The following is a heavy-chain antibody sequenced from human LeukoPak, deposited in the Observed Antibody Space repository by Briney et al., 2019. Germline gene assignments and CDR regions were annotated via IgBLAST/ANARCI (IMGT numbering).Heavy chain of an antibody. D-gene: IGHD1-14*01. V-gene: IGHV3-23*01. CDR2: ISGSAYST. CDR1: GFTFSSYA. CDR3: ARNTSDFKLGDAFDI. J-gene: IGHJ3*02. Sequence: GGSLRLSCAASGFTFSSYAMTWVRQAPGKGLEWISAISGSAYSTSYADSVKGRFTISRDNSKNTLYLQMNSLRAEDTAIYYCARNTSDFKLGDAFDIWGQGTMVTVSS.